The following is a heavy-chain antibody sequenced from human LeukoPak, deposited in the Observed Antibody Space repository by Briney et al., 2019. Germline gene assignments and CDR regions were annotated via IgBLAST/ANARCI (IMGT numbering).Heavy chain of an antibody. CDR2: NSGSGGST. V-gene: IGHV3-23*01. D-gene: IGHD3-3*01. J-gene: IGHJ6*02. CDR1: GFAFSSYA. Sequence: GGSLRLSCAASGFAFSSYAMSWVRQAPGKGLEWVSANSGSGGSTYYADSVKGRFTISRDNSKYTLYLQMNSLRAEDTAVYYCAKTGAITIFGVESSPYYYYGMDVWGQGTTVTVSS. CDR3: AKTGAITIFGVESSPYYYYGMDV.